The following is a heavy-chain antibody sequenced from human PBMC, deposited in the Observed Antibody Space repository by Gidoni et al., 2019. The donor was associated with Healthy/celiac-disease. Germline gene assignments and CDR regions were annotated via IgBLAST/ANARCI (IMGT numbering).Heavy chain of an antibody. CDR3: ASMGHWGQWLVGDAFDI. D-gene: IGHD6-19*01. J-gene: IGHJ3*02. CDR2: INHSGST. CDR1: GGSVSGDY. Sequence: QVQLQPWGEGLVKTSETLYLTCAVDGGSVSGDYWGWSRQPTGKGLEWSGYINHSGSTNYNPSLTSRVTISVDTSKTQFSLTLSSVTAADTAVYYCASMGHWGQWLVGDAFDIWGQGTMVTVSS. V-gene: IGHV4-34*01.